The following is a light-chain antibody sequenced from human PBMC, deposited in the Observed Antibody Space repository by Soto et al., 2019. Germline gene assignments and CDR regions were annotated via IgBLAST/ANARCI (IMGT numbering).Light chain of an antibody. Sequence: QSSLTQPGSVSVSHGQSVTTSCTGTSTDVGGSNNVSWYQQHPGKAPKLMIYDVSERPSGAPDRFSGSKSGNTASLTISGLQAEDEADYYCCPYAVPFYVFGTGTKVTVL. CDR3: CPYAVPFYV. J-gene: IGLJ1*01. CDR2: DVS. CDR1: STDVGGSNN. V-gene: IGLV2-11*01.